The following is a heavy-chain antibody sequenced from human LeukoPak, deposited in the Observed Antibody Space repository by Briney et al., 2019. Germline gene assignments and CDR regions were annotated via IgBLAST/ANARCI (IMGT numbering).Heavy chain of an antibody. V-gene: IGHV3-9*01. CDR2: IGWNSGNV. CDR3: ARVQRITIFGVVIPREALDI. CDR1: GFTFDEYA. D-gene: IGHD3-3*01. Sequence: GGSLRLSCVASGFTFDEYAMHWVRHAPGKGLEWVSGIGWNSGNVDYADSLKGRFTISRDNAKNSLYLQMNNLRTEDTALYYCARVQRITIFGVVIPREALDIWGQGTMVTVSS. J-gene: IGHJ3*02.